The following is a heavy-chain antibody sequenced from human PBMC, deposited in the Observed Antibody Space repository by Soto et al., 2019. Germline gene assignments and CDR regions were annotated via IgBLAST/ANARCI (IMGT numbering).Heavy chain of an antibody. Sequence: GGSLILSCAASGFTFSNAWMNWVRQAPGKGLEWVGRIKSKTDGGTTDYAAPVKGRFTISRDDSKNTLYLQMNSLKTEDTAVYYCTTEKRITMVRGVIITLGSFDYWGQGTLVTVSS. J-gene: IGHJ4*02. CDR2: IKSKTDGGTT. V-gene: IGHV3-15*07. D-gene: IGHD3-10*01. CDR1: GFTFSNAW. CDR3: TTEKRITMVRGVIITLGSFDY.